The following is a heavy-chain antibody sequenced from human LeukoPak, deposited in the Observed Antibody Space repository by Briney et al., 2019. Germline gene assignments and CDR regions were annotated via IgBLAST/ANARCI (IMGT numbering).Heavy chain of an antibody. J-gene: IGHJ3*02. CDR1: GFTVSSNY. CDR3: ARDGPWGYDSSGISSAFDI. CDR2: IYSGGST. V-gene: IGHV3-66*01. Sequence: GGSLRLSCAASGFTVSSNYMSWVRQAPGKGLEWVSVIYSGGSTCYADSVKGRFTISRDNSKNTLYLQMNSLRAEDTAVYYCARDGPWGYDSSGISSAFDIWGQGTMVTVSS. D-gene: IGHD3-22*01.